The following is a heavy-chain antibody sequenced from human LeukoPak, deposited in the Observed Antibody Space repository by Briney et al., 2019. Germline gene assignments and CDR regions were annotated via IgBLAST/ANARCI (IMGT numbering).Heavy chain of an antibody. CDR3: ARGRIAVAGAYLY. CDR2: INHSGST. Sequence: SETLSLTCAVYGGSFSGYYWSWIRQPPGKGLEWIGEINHSGSTNYNPSLKSRVTISVDTSKNQFSLKLSFVTAADTAVYYCARGRIAVAGAYLYWGQGTLVTVSS. CDR1: GGSFSGYY. D-gene: IGHD6-19*01. J-gene: IGHJ4*02. V-gene: IGHV4-34*01.